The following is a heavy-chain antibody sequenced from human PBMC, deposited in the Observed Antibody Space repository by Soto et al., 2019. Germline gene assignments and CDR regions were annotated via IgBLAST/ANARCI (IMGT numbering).Heavy chain of an antibody. V-gene: IGHV1-46*01. CDR2: INPSGGST. CDR3: VCALDYHDAVGYPGYFQY. CDR1: GYIFTSYY. J-gene: IGHJ1*01. D-gene: IGHD3-22*01. Sequence: GASVKVSCKAVGYIFTSYYIHWVRQAPGQGLEWMGLINPSGGSTNYAQKFQGRVTVTRDTSTSTVYMELSGLGSDDTAVYLCVCALDYHDAVGYPGYFQYWGQGTLVTVSS.